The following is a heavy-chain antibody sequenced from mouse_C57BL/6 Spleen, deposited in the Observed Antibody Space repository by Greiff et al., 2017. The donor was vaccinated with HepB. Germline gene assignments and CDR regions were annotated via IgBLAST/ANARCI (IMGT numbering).Heavy chain of an antibody. CDR3: ARGWEGEFGY. CDR2: IDPSDSYT. V-gene: IGHV1-69*01. D-gene: IGHD2-3*01. CDR1: GYTFTSYW. Sequence: QVQLQQPGAELVMPGASVKLSCKASGYTFTSYWMHWVKQRPGQGLEWIGEIDPSDSYTNYNQKFKGKSTLTVDKSSSTAYMQLSSLTSEDSAVYYCARGWEGEFGYWGQATLVSV. J-gene: IGHJ3*01.